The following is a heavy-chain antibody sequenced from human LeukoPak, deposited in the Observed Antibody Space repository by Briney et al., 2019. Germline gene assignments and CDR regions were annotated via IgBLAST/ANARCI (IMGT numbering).Heavy chain of an antibody. Sequence: GRSLRLSCAASGFTFSSYAMHWVRQAPGKGLEWVAVISYDGSNKYYADPVKGRFTISRDNSKNTLYLQMNSLRAEDTAVYYCAKYPRDGSGSFDYWGQGTLVTVSS. J-gene: IGHJ4*02. V-gene: IGHV3-30*04. CDR3: AKYPRDGSGSFDY. CDR2: ISYDGSNK. CDR1: GFTFSSYA. D-gene: IGHD3-10*01.